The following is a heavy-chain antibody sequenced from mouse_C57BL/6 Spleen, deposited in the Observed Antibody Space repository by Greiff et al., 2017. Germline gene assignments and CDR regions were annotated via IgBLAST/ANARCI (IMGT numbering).Heavy chain of an antibody. Sequence: EVHLVESGGGLVKPGGSLKLSCAASGFTFSDYGMHWVRQAPEKGLEWVAYISSGSSTIYYADTVKGRFTIARDNAKNTLFLQMTIQRSEDTAMYYCARNYGRDLYFDVWVTGTTVTVSS. CDR1: GFTFSDYG. CDR3: ARNYGRDLYFDV. V-gene: IGHV5-17*01. J-gene: IGHJ1*03. D-gene: IGHD1-1*01. CDR2: ISSGSSTI.